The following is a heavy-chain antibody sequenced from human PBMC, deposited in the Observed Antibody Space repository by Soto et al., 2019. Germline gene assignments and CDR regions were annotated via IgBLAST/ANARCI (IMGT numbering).Heavy chain of an antibody. CDR2: IYYSGRT. J-gene: IGHJ4*02. Sequence: QVQLQESGPGLVKPSETLSLTCTVSGGSVSSGSYYWSWIRQPPGKGLEWIGDIYYSGRTNSNPSLKSRVTISLDTSKNQFSLNLSSVTAADTAVYYCARGLTTRTLRRPFCFDYWGRGTLVTVSS. V-gene: IGHV4-61*01. CDR3: ARGLTTRTLRRPFCFDY. D-gene: IGHD2-2*01. CDR1: GGSVSSGSYY.